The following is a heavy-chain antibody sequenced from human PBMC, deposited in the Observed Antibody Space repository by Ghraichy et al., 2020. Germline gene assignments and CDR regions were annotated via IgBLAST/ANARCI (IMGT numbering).Heavy chain of an antibody. J-gene: IGHJ4*02. Sequence: SGPTLVKPTQTLMLTCTFSGFSLSTSGVGVGWIRQPPGKALEWLALIYWDDDKRYSPSLKSRLTITKDTSKNQVVLTMTNMDPVDTATYYCAHRLRNYYDSSGYYYDYWGQGTLVTVSS. CDR2: IYWDDDK. CDR1: GFSLSTSGVG. V-gene: IGHV2-5*02. CDR3: AHRLRNYYDSSGYYYDY. D-gene: IGHD3-22*01.